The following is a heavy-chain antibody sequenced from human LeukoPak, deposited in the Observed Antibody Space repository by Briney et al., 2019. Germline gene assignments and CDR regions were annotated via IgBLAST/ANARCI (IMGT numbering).Heavy chain of an antibody. Sequence: GGSLRLSCAASGFTFSSYWMHWVRHPPGKGRVWVSRISTDGSSTTYADSVKGRFTVSRDSAKNTLYLQMNSLRAEDTAVYYCAREYSSSSGRVFDCWGQGTLVTVSS. CDR2: ISTDGSST. V-gene: IGHV3-74*01. J-gene: IGHJ4*02. CDR3: AREYSSSSGRVFDC. D-gene: IGHD6-6*01. CDR1: GFTFSSYW.